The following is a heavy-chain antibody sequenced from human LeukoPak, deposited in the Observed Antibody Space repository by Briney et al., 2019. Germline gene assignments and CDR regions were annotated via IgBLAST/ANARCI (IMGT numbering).Heavy chain of an antibody. CDR3: ARSPSWYESSGYYYLDY. CDR2: ISGSGGST. Sequence: PGGSLRLSCAASGFTFSSYAMSWVRQAPGKGLEWVSAISGSGGSTYYADSVKGRFTISRDNAKNSLYLQMNSLRAEDTAVYYCARSPSWYESSGYYYLDYWGQGTLVTVSS. D-gene: IGHD3-22*01. J-gene: IGHJ4*02. CDR1: GFTFSSYA. V-gene: IGHV3-23*01.